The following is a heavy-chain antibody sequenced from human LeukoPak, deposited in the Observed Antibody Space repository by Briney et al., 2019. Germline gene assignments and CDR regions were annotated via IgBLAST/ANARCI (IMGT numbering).Heavy chain of an antibody. V-gene: IGHV1-2*02. CDR1: GYSCTCRY. Sequence: GDLMKVSYKASGYSCTCRYMRWVRHNPGQSLNTMEWLNPNSGGTNYGQKFQGRVTMTRDTSISTAYMELSRLRSDDTAVYYCARDRITMVRGVILIDYWGQGTLVTVSS. D-gene: IGHD3-10*01. CDR3: ARDRITMVRGVILIDY. CDR2: LNPNSGGT. J-gene: IGHJ4*02.